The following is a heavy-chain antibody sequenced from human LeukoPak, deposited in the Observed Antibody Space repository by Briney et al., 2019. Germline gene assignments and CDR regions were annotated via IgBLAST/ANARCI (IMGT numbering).Heavy chain of an antibody. J-gene: IGHJ4*02. CDR3: AKIRCSSAICPSRPIDY. Sequence: GGSLRLSCAASGFTFDDYDMHWVRQPPGKGLEWVSGMSWNSGTIGYADSVNGRFTISRDHAKNSLYLQMNSLRVEDTALYYCAKIRCSSAICPSRPIDYWGQGTLVTVSS. V-gene: IGHV3-9*01. CDR2: MSWNSGTI. CDR1: GFTFDDYD. D-gene: IGHD2-2*01.